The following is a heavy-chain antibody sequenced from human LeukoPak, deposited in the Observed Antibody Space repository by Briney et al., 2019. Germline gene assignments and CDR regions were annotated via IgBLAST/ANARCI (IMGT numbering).Heavy chain of an antibody. D-gene: IGHD2-21*01. CDR2: VSYDITRT. CDR1: GFTFSSYA. J-gene: IGHJ6*04. V-gene: IGHV3-23*01. CDR3: ARPGCGGNCYYRMDV. Sequence: GGSLRLSCAASGFTFSSYAMTWVRQAPGKGLEWISVVSYDITRTLYADSVKGRFAISRDNSRNTLFLQMNSLRADDTAVYYCARPGCGGNCYYRMDVWGKGTTVTVSS.